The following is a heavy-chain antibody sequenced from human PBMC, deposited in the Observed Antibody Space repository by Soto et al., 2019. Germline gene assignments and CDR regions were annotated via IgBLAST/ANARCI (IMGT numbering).Heavy chain of an antibody. Sequence: ASLQISCKGSGYSFTSYWIGWDRQMNGKGLEWMGIIYPGDSDTRYSPSFQGQVTISADKSISTAYLQWSSLKASDTAMYYCARHRFVPANYYYGMDVWGQGTTVTVSS. J-gene: IGHJ6*02. V-gene: IGHV5-51*01. CDR1: GYSFTSYW. D-gene: IGHD2-2*01. CDR3: ARHRFVPANYYYGMDV. CDR2: IYPGDSDT.